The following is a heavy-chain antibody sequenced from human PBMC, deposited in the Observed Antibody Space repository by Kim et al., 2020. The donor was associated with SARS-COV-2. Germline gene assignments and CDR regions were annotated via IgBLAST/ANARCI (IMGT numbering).Heavy chain of an antibody. V-gene: IGHV3-74*01. CDR2: INSDGSST. Sequence: GGSLRLSCAASGFTFSSYWMHWVRQAPGKGLVWVSRINSDGSSTSYADSVKGRFTISRDNAKNTLYLQMNSLRAEDTAVYYCARDFLMPYYYYYGMDVWGQGTTVTVSS. CDR1: GFTFSSYW. J-gene: IGHJ6*02. D-gene: IGHD2-2*01. CDR3: ARDFLMPYYYYYGMDV.